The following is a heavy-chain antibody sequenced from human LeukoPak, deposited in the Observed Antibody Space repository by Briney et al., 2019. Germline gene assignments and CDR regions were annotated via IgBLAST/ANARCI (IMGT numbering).Heavy chain of an antibody. CDR2: ISGSGGST. Sequence: PGGSLRLSCAASGFTFSSYGMSWVRQAPGKGLEWVSAISGSGGSTYYADSVKGRFIISRDNSKNTLYLQMNSLRAEDTAVYYCAKDTVAAVAVPYWGQGTLVTVSS. J-gene: IGHJ4*02. D-gene: IGHD6-19*01. CDR1: GFTFSSYG. V-gene: IGHV3-23*01. CDR3: AKDTVAAVAVPY.